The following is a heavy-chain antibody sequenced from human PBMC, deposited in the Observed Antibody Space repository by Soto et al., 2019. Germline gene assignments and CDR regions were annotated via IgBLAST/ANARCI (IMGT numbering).Heavy chain of an antibody. CDR2: SSPFNGHT. Sequence: HVQLVHSGGEVKKPGASVKVSCKPSGYTFTNYVISWVRQAPGQGLEYMGWSSPFNGHTKYAQKFQGRVTLTTETSTSTAYMELRSLINDDTAVCYCERDAGSESYLAYWGQGTLVSVSS. J-gene: IGHJ4*02. CDR1: GYTFTNYV. V-gene: IGHV1-18*01. CDR3: ERDAGSESYLAY. D-gene: IGHD1-26*01.